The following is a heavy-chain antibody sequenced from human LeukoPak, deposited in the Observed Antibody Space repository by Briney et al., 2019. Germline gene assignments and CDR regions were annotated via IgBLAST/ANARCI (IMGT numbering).Heavy chain of an antibody. D-gene: IGHD1-26*01. J-gene: IGHJ6*03. CDR1: GYTFTGYY. CDR2: INPNSGGT. CDR3: ARDDGRVGATTGYYYYYMDV. Sequence: ASVKVSCKASGYTFTGYYMHWVRQATGQGLEWMGWINPNSGGTNYAQKFQGRVTMTRDTSISTAYMELSRLRSDDTAVYYCARDDGRVGATTGYYYYYMDVWGKGTTVTVSS. V-gene: IGHV1-2*02.